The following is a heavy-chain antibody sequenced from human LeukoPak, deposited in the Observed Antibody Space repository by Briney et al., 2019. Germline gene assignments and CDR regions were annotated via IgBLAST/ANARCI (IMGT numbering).Heavy chain of an antibody. Sequence: GGSLRLSCAASGFTFSSYSMNWVRQAPGKGLEWVSYISSSSSTIYYADSVKGRFTISRDNAKNSLYLQMNSLRAEDTAVYYCTTDPLQAEYSSDGLWGQGTLVTVSS. CDR1: GFTFSSYS. CDR2: ISSSSSTI. CDR3: TTDPLQAEYSSDGL. V-gene: IGHV3-48*04. J-gene: IGHJ4*02. D-gene: IGHD6-19*01.